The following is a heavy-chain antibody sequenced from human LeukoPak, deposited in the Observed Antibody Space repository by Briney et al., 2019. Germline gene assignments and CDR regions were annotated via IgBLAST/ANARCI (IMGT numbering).Heavy chain of an antibody. V-gene: IGHV4-59*11. CDR3: ARVIEYQGRIAAANEYYCDY. Sequence: SETLSLTCTVSGGSISSHYWSWIRQPPGKGLEWIGYIYYSGSTNYNPSLKSRVTISVDTSKNQFSLKLSSVTAADTAVYYCARVIEYQGRIAAANEYYCDYWGQGTLVTVSS. J-gene: IGHJ4*02. CDR2: IYYSGST. D-gene: IGHD6-13*01. CDR1: GGSISSHY.